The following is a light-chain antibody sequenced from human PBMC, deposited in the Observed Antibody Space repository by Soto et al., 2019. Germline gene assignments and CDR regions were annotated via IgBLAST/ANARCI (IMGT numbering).Light chain of an antibody. V-gene: IGLV2-23*02. CDR2: EVS. CDR3: CSYAGGSTWV. J-gene: IGLJ3*02. Sequence: QSVLTQPASVSGSPGQSITISCTGTSSDVGSYNLVSWYQHHPDKAPKFMIYEVSKRPSGVSNHFSGSKSGNTASLTISGLQAEDEADYYCCSYAGGSTWVFGGGTKLTVL. CDR1: SSDVGSYNL.